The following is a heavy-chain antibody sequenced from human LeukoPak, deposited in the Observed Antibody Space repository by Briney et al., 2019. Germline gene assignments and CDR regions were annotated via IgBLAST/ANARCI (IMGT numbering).Heavy chain of an antibody. CDR3: ARHGPRSSYARRGAFDV. CDR1: GFTFSSYA. CDR2: ISGSSSYI. Sequence: PGGSLRLSCAASGFTFSSYAMTWVRQAPGKGLEWVSSISGSSSYIYYADSVKGRFTISRDNAENSLFLQMHSLRAEDTAVYYCARHGPRSSYARRGAFDVWGQGTMVTVSS. D-gene: IGHD5-18*01. J-gene: IGHJ3*01. V-gene: IGHV3-21*01.